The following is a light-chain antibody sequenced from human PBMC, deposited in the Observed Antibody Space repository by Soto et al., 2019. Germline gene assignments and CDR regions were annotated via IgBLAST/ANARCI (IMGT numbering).Light chain of an antibody. Sequence: QSALTQPASVSGSPGQSIAISCTGTSSDVGAFYYVSWYQQHPGTAPKLMIYEVINRPSGVSNRFSGSKSGNTASLIISGLQAEDEADYYCSSYTSSSTLVFGTGTKLTVL. CDR2: EVI. V-gene: IGLV2-14*01. CDR3: SSYTSSSTLV. CDR1: SSDVGAFYY. J-gene: IGLJ1*01.